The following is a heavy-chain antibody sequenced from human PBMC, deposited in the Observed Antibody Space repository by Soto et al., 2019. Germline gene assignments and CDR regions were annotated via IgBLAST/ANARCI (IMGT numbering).Heavy chain of an antibody. J-gene: IGHJ4*02. D-gene: IGHD3-10*01. V-gene: IGHV4-39*01. CDR3: ARRLASGSPYFDY. Sequence: NPSETLSVTCSVSGGSFYSTSYYWGWILQPPGKGRGWVGHIFYGGSTYYNPSLESRVAISVDTSKNQVSLRLTSVTAADTAVYYCARRLASGSPYFDYWGQGTLVTVSS. CDR1: GGSFYSTSYY. CDR2: IFYGGST.